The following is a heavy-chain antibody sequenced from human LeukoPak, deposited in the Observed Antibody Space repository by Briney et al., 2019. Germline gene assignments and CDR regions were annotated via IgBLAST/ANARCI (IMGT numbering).Heavy chain of an antibody. D-gene: IGHD6-13*01. V-gene: IGHV3-21*01. CDR1: GFTLSSYS. Sequence: GGSLRLSCAASGFTLSSYSMNWVRQAPGKGLEWVSSISSSSSYVYYADSVKGRFTISRDNAKNSLYLQMNSLRAEDTAVYYCASSASLYSSSWDNWFDPWGQGTLVTVSS. J-gene: IGHJ5*02. CDR3: ASSASLYSSSWDNWFDP. CDR2: ISSSSSYV.